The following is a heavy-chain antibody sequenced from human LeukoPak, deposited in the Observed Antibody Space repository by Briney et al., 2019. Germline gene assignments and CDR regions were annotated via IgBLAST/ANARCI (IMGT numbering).Heavy chain of an antibody. D-gene: IGHD6-6*01. CDR1: GFTFSSYS. CDR3: ARDQIGYSSSSQY. J-gene: IGHJ4*02. V-gene: IGHV3-21*01. CDR2: ISSSSSYI. Sequence: GGSLRLSCAASGFTFSSYSMNWVRQAPGKGLEWVSSISSSSSYIYYADSVKGRFTISRDNAKNSLYLQMNSLRAEDTAVYYCARDQIGYSSSSQYWGQGTLVTVSS.